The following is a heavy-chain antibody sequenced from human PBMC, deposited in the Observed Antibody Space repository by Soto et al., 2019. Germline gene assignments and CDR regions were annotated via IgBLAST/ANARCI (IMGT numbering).Heavy chain of an antibody. Sequence: PVESLKISCKGSGYSFTTYWIAWVRQMPGKGLEWMGIIYPGDSDTRYSPSFQGQVTISADKSISAAYLQWSSLKASDTAMYYCARLSDSSGYYYFDYWGQGTLVTVSS. CDR2: IYPGDSDT. D-gene: IGHD3-22*01. J-gene: IGHJ4*02. CDR3: ARLSDSSGYYYFDY. CDR1: GYSFTTYW. V-gene: IGHV5-51*01.